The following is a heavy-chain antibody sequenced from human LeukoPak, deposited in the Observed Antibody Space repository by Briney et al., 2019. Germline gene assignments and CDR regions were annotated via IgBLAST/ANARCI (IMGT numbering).Heavy chain of an antibody. CDR3: ARTHYDILTGYSYFDY. CDR2: IYPGDSDT. V-gene: IGHV5-51*01. Sequence: GESLKISCKGSGYSFTSYWIGWVRQVPGKGLEWMGIIYPGDSDTRYSPSFQGQVTISADKSISIAYLQWSSLKASDTAMYYCARTHYDILTGYSYFDYWGQGTLVTVSS. CDR1: GYSFTSYW. J-gene: IGHJ4*02. D-gene: IGHD3-9*01.